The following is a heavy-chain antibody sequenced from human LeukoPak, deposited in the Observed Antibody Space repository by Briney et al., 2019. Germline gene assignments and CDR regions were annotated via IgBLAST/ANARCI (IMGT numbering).Heavy chain of an antibody. Sequence: GGSLRLSCAASGXIFNTYTMNWVRQAPGKGLEWVSAISGGGGGTYYADFVKGRFTISRDNSKNTLYLQMNSLRAEDTAAYYCAKGTERYREVSSFDYWGQGTLVAVSS. CDR1: GXIFNTYT. CDR3: AKGTERYREVSSFDY. D-gene: IGHD3-10*01. CDR2: ISGGGGGT. V-gene: IGHV3-23*01. J-gene: IGHJ4*02.